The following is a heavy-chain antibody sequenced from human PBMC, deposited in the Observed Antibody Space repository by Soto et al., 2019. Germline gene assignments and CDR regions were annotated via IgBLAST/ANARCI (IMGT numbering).Heavy chain of an antibody. D-gene: IGHD5-12*01. Sequence: QLQLEESGPGLVKPSETLSLTCTVSGGSISSSSYYWGWIRQSPGKGLEWIGSVYYSGSTYYSPSLRSRVTISGATSRKRSSLRLSSVTAADTAVYYCARISVASRYIDVWGKGTTVTVSS. CDR2: VYYSGST. CDR1: GGSISSSSYY. J-gene: IGHJ6*03. V-gene: IGHV4-39*01. CDR3: ARISVASRYIDV.